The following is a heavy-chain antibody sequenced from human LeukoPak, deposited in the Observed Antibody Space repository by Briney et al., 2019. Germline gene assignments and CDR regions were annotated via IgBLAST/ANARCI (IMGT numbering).Heavy chain of an antibody. V-gene: IGHV3-7*01. Sequence: GGSLRPSCAASGFTFSSYWMSWVRQAPGKGLEWVANIKQDGSEKYYVDSVKGRFTISRDNAKNSLYLQMNSLRAEDTAVYYCARPNSMVRGVISTFFDYWGQGTLVTVSS. CDR1: GFTFSSYW. J-gene: IGHJ4*02. D-gene: IGHD3-10*01. CDR3: ARPNSMVRGVISTFFDY. CDR2: IKQDGSEK.